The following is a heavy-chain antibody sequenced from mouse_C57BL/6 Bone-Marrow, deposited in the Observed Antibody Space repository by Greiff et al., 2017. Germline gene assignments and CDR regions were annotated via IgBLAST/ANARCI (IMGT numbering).Heavy chain of an antibody. V-gene: IGHV1-76*01. J-gene: IGHJ4*01. CDR1: GYTFTDYY. CDR3: ARRLYAMAY. Sequence: QVQLQQSGAELVRPGASVKLSCKASGYTFTDYYINWVKQRPGQGLEWIARIYPGSGNTYYNEKFTGKATLTAEKSSSTAYMQLSSLTSEDSTVYFCARRLYAMAYWGQGTSVTVSS. CDR2: IYPGSGNT.